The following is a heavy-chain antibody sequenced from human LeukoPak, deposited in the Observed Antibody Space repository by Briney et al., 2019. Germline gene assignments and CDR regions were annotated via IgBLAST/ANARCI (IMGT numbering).Heavy chain of an antibody. J-gene: IGHJ4*02. CDR2: INPNSGGT. CDR3: ARERRYDSSGYTAGGY. D-gene: IGHD3-22*01. CDR1: GYTFTGYY. V-gene: IGHV1-2*02. Sequence: GASVKVSCKASGYTFTGYYMHWVRQAPGQGLEWMGWINPNSGGTNYAQKFQGRVTMTRDTSISTAYMELSRLRSDDTAVYYCARERRYDSSGYTAGGYWGQGTLVTVSS.